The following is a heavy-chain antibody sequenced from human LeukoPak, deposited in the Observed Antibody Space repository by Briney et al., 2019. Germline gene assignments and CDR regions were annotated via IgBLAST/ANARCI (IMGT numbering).Heavy chain of an antibody. CDR1: GFTFSGYG. J-gene: IGHJ4*02. CDR2: ILYDGSNQ. CDR3: AKDRGRPRVATTLYYFDY. V-gene: IGHV3-33*06. D-gene: IGHD5-12*01. Sequence: GRSLRLSCAASGFTFSGYGMHWVRQAPGKGLEWMAVILYDGSNQYYADSVKGRFTISRDNSKNTLYLQMNSLRAEDTAVYYCAKDRGRPRVATTLYYFDYWGQGTLVTVSS.